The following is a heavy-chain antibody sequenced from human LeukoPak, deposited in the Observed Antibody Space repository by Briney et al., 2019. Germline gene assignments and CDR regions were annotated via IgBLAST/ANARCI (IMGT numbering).Heavy chain of an antibody. CDR1: GGTFSSYA. V-gene: IGHV1-69*05. D-gene: IGHD1-26*01. Sequence: SVKVSCKASGGTFSSYAISWVRQAPGQGLEWMGRIIPIFGTANYAQKFQGRVTITTDESTSTAYMELSSLRSEDTAVYYCARGAIHYWYFDLWGRGTLVTVSS. CDR2: IIPIFGTA. J-gene: IGHJ2*01. CDR3: ARGAIHYWYFDL.